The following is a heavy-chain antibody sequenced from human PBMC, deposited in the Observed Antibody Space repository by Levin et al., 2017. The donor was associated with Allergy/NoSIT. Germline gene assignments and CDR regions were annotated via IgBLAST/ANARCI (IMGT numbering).Heavy chain of an antibody. CDR2: IWYDGSNK. CDR1: GFTFRTYG. J-gene: IGHJ4*02. V-gene: IGHV3-33*01. Sequence: PGGSLRLSCAASGFTFRTYGMHWVRQAPGKGLEWVAIIWYDGSNKYYADSVKGRFTISRDNSKNTLYLQMNSLRAEDTAVYYCARLGDQWRVDYWGQGTLVTVSS. CDR3: ARLGDQWRVDY. D-gene: IGHD6-19*01.